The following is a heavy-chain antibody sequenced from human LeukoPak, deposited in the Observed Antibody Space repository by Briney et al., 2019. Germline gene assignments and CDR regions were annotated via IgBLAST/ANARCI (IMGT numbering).Heavy chain of an antibody. J-gene: IGHJ4*02. CDR1: GFTFSSYG. CDR3: AKRATLTDSDY. Sequence: PGRSLRLSCAASGFTFSSYGMHWVRQAPGKGLEWVAVISYDGSNKYYADSVKGRFTISRDNSKNTLYLQMNSLRAEDTAVYYCAKRATLTDSDYWGQGSLVTVSS. V-gene: IGHV3-30*18. CDR2: ISYDGSNK. D-gene: IGHD2/OR15-2a*01.